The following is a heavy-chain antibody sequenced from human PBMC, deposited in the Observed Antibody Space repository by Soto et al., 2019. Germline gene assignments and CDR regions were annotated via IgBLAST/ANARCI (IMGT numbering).Heavy chain of an antibody. Sequence: ASVKVPCKASGYTFTSYYMHWVRQAPGQGLEWMGIINPSGGSTSYAQKFQGRVTMTRDTSTSTVYMELSSLRSEDTAVYYCARNIVVVVAGYYGMDVWGQGTTVTVYS. CDR3: ARNIVVVVAGYYGMDV. D-gene: IGHD2-15*01. CDR2: INPSGGST. V-gene: IGHV1-46*01. CDR1: GYTFTSYY. J-gene: IGHJ6*02.